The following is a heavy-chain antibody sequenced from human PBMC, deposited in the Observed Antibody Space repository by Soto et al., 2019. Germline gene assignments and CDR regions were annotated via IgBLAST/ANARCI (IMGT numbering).Heavy chain of an antibody. D-gene: IGHD4-17*01. Sequence: KPSETLSLTCTVSGGSISNFYWSWIRQPPGKGLEWIGYVYYTGSTSYNPSLKRRVTFSADSSRGQFSLRLNSVTAADTAVYYCASIRDDYGDYIGDYWGQGTLVTVSS. CDR3: ASIRDDYGDYIGDY. V-gene: IGHV4-59*08. CDR2: VYYTGST. J-gene: IGHJ4*02. CDR1: GGSISNFY.